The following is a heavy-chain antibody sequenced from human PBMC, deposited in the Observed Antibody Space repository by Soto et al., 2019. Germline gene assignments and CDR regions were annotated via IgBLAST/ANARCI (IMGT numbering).Heavy chain of an antibody. CDR3: VRPLPSGRNYGLDV. V-gene: IGHV3-53*01. CDR2: IYDNGTT. D-gene: IGHD3-10*01. CDR1: GLTVSNAY. J-gene: IGHJ6*02. Sequence: EVQLVESGGGLIQPGGSLRLSCAASGLTVSNAYMAWVPQAPGMGLEWVSVIYDNGTTYYADSVKGRFTISRDTSTNTLSPQMDSLRAEETAVYYCVRPLPSGRNYGLDVWGQGTTVTVSS.